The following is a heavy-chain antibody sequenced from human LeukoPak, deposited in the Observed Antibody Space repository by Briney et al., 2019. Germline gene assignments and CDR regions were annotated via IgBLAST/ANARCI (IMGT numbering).Heavy chain of an antibody. CDR1: GFTFSSYD. V-gene: IGHV3-13*04. CDR2: IGTAGDT. D-gene: IGHD4-17*01. Sequence: PGGSLRLSCAASGFTFSSYDMHWVRQATGKGLEWVSAIGTAGDTYYPGSVKGRFTISRENAKNSLYLQMNSLRAEDTAVYYCARDRTTVTTFDYWGQGTLVTVSS. J-gene: IGHJ4*02. CDR3: ARDRTTVTTFDY.